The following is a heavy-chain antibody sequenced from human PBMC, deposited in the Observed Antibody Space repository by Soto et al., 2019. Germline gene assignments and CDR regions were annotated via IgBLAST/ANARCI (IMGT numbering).Heavy chain of an antibody. J-gene: IGHJ5*02. D-gene: IGHD6-13*01. V-gene: IGHV4-31*03. Sequence: PSETLSLTCTVSGGSISSGDYYWSWIRQHPGKGLEWIGYIYYSGSTYYNPSLKSRVTISVDTSKNQFSLNLSSVTAADTAVYYCARGAAAAPNWFDPWGQGTLVTVSS. CDR3: ARGAAAAPNWFDP. CDR2: IYYSGST. CDR1: GGSISSGDYY.